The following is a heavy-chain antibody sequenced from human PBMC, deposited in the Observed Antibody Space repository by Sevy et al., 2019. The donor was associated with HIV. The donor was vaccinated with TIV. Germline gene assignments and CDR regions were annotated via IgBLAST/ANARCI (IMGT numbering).Heavy chain of an antibody. V-gene: IGHV4-4*07. J-gene: IGHJ6*02. CDR1: GGSISSYY. CDR3: ARDQGSIVVVPAAKRGNSWYYGMDV. Sequence: SETLSLTCTVSGGSISSYYWSWIRQPAGKGLEWIGRIYTSGSTNYNPSLKSRVTMSVDTSKNQFSLKLSSVTAADTAVYYCARDQGSIVVVPAAKRGNSWYYGMDVWGQGTTVTVSS. CDR2: IYTSGST. D-gene: IGHD2-2*01.